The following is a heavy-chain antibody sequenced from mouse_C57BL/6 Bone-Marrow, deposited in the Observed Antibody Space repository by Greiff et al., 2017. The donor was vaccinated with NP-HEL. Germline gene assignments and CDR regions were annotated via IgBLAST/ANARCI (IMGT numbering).Heavy chain of an antibody. CDR1: GFTFSYYG. D-gene: IGHD1-1*01. CDR2: ISSGSSTI. CDR3: ANYYGSSYYAMDY. Sequence: EVQLVESGGGLVKPGGSLKLSCAASGFTFSYYGMHWVRQAPEKGLEWVAYISSGSSTIYYAHTVKGRFTISRDNAKNTLFLQMTSLRSEDTAMYYCANYYGSSYYAMDYWGQGTSVTVSS. V-gene: IGHV5-17*01. J-gene: IGHJ4*01.